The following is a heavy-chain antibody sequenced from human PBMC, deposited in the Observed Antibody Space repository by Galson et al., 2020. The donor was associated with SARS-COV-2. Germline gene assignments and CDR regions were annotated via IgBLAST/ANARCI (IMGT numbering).Heavy chain of an antibody. CDR2: ISAYSGNT. CDR1: GYTFTSYG. D-gene: IGHD1-1*01. V-gene: IGHV1-18*01. Sequence: ASVKVSCKASGYTFTSYGISWVRQAPGQGLEWMGWISAYSGNTNYAQKLQGRVTMTTDTSTSTAYMELRSLRSDDTAVYYCAAGVYNWNFPNDAFDIWGQGTMVTVSS. J-gene: IGHJ3*02. CDR3: AAGVYNWNFPNDAFDI.